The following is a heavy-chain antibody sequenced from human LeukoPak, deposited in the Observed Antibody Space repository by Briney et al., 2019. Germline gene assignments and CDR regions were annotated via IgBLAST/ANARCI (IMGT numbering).Heavy chain of an antibody. J-gene: IGHJ3*02. V-gene: IGHV4-39*01. CDR3: ARGVRGSYYDAFDI. CDR2: IYYGGST. Sequence: SETLSLTCTVSGGSISSSRYYWGWVRQPPGKGLEWIGSIYYGGSTYYNPSLKSRVTISVDTSKNQFSLKLSSVTAADTAVYYCARGVRGSYYDAFDIWGQGTMVTVSS. CDR1: GGSISSSRYY. D-gene: IGHD1-26*01.